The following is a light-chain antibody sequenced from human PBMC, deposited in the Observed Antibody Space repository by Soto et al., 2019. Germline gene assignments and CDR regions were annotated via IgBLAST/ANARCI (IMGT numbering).Light chain of an antibody. CDR3: SSSAGSNNCGV. Sequence: QSALTQPPSASGSPGQSVTISCTGTSSDVGGYNYISWYQQHPGKAPKLMIYEVTKRPSGVPDRFSGSKSGNTASLTVSGLQAEDEADYYCSSSAGSNNCGVFGGGTKLTVL. V-gene: IGLV2-8*01. CDR2: EVT. CDR1: SSDVGGYNY. J-gene: IGLJ2*01.